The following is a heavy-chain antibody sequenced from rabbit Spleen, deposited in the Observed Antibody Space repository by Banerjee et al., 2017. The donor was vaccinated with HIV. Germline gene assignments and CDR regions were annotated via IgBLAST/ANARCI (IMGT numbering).Heavy chain of an antibody. J-gene: IGHJ6*01. CDR2: IDTGSSGFT. V-gene: IGHV1S40*01. Sequence: QQLAESGGGLVKPGASLTLTCTASGVSFSSSSYMCWVRKAPGKGLEWIACIDTGSSGFTYFATWAKGRFTCSKTSSTTVTLQMTRLTAADTATYFCARDTSSSFSSYGMDLWGPGTLVTVS. CDR3: ARDTSSSFSSYGMDL. CDR1: GVSFSSSSY. D-gene: IGHD1-1*01.